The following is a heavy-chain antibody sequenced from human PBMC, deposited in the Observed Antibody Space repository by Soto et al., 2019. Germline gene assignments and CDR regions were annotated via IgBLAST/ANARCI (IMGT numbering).Heavy chain of an antibody. Sequence: PSETLSLTCTVSGGSISTYDWSWIRQSPGKGLDWIGYIYHSGSTYYNPSLKSRVTISVDRSKNQFSLKLSSVTAADTAVYYCDRAIAARPLYYFDYWGQGTLVTVSS. CDR3: DRAIAARPLYYFDY. CDR2: IYHSGST. J-gene: IGHJ4*02. D-gene: IGHD6-6*01. V-gene: IGHV4-59*12. CDR1: GGSISTYD.